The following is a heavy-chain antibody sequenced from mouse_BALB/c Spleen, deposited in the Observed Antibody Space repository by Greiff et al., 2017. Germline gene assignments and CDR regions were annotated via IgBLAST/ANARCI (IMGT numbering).Heavy chain of an antibody. CDR3: ARDSPQATAPVAY. D-gene: IGHD1-2*01. J-gene: IGHJ3*01. Sequence: VQGVESGPGLVAPSQSLSITCTVSGFSLTSYGVHWVRQPPGKGLEWLGVIWAGGSTNYNSALMSRLSISKDNSKSQVFLKMNSLQTDDTAMYYCARDSPQATAPVAYWGQGTLVTVSA. V-gene: IGHV2-9*02. CDR2: IWAGGST. CDR1: GFSLTSYG.